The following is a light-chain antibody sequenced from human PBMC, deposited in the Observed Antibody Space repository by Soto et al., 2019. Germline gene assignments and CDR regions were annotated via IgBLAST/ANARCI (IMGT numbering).Light chain of an antibody. CDR3: QQYNKWPLT. Sequence: EVVMTQSPATLSVSRGDGAALSCRASQGVGSNLAWYQQKPGQAPRLLVYGASTRATGVPARFSGSGSGTEFTLNISSLGSEDFAVYYCQQYNKWPLTFGQGTKVEIK. CDR2: GAS. CDR1: QGVGSN. V-gene: IGKV3-15*01. J-gene: IGKJ1*01.